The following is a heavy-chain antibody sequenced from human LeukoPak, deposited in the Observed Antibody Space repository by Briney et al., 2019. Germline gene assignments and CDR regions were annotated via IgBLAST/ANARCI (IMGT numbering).Heavy chain of an antibody. CDR3: ARDVRYFDWLTNNWFDP. Sequence: SETLSLTCTVSGGSISSYYWSWIRQPAGKGLEWIGRIYTSGSTNYNPTLKSRVTMSVDTSKNQFPLKLSSVTAADTAVYYCARDVRYFDWLTNNWFDPWGQGTLVTVSS. J-gene: IGHJ5*02. CDR2: IYTSGST. D-gene: IGHD3-9*01. CDR1: GGSISSYY. V-gene: IGHV4-4*07.